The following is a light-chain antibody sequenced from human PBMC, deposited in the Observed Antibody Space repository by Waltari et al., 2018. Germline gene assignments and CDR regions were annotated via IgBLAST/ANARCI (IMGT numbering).Light chain of an antibody. CDR3: QQYNSYPLT. Sequence: DIQMTKSPSTLPASVGDRATITCRASQSISSWLAWYQQKPGKAPKLLIYKASSLESGVPSRFSGSGSGTEFTLTISSLQPDDFATYYCQQYNSYPLTFGGGTKVEIK. CDR2: KAS. CDR1: QSISSW. J-gene: IGKJ4*01. V-gene: IGKV1-5*03.